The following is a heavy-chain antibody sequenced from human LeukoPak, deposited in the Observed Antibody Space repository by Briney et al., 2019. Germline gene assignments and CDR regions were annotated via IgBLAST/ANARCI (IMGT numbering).Heavy chain of an antibody. J-gene: IGHJ5*02. D-gene: IGHD5-24*01. Sequence: GGSLRLSCAASGFTFGTFAMNWARQAPGKEPEWVSYISRTSSTIYYADSVKGRFTVSRDNGEQSLYLQMNSLRVEDTALYYCARDGYNWADLWGQGTLVSVST. V-gene: IGHV3-48*01. CDR3: ARDGYNWADL. CDR1: GFTFGTFA. CDR2: ISRTSSTI.